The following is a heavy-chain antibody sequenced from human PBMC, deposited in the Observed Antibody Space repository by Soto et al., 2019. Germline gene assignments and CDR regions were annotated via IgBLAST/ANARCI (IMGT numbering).Heavy chain of an antibody. CDR1: GGSISSSNW. Sequence: QVQLQESGPGLVKPSGTLSLTCAVSGGSISSSNWWSWVRQPPGKGLEWIGEIDHSGNTNYNPSLKSRVTMAVDKSRNQFSLKLSSVTAADTAVYYCASRWGEGRVDYWGQGTLVTVSS. D-gene: IGHD3-10*01. CDR2: IDHSGNT. CDR3: ASRWGEGRVDY. J-gene: IGHJ4*02. V-gene: IGHV4-4*02.